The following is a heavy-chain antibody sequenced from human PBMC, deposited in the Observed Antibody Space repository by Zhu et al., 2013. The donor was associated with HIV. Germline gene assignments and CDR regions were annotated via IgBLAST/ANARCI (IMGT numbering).Heavy chain of an antibody. V-gene: IGHV1-69*01. Sequence: QVQLVQSGTEVKKPGSSVKVSCRASGGTFNRYTITWVRQAPGQGLEWVGAIIPMLDRATYAQKFQGRVAITADESTATAYLELSHLRSDDTAVYFCARASREYYIWVPSGHYYNAEYLQHWARAAWSPSPQ. J-gene: IGHJ1*01. CDR1: GGTFNRYT. D-gene: IGHD3-16*01. CDR3: ARASREYYIWVPSGHYYNAEYLQH. CDR2: IIPMLDRA.